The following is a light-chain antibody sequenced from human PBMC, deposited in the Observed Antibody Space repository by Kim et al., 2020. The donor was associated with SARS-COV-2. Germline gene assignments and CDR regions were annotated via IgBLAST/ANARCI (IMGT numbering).Light chain of an antibody. Sequence: QSALTQPASVSGSPGQSITISCSGTSRDIGGFNLVSWYQQHPDTAPKLKIHRVTERPSGVSNRFSASKSGNTASLTISGLQAEDEAVYYCCSYGGNNNWVFGGGTQLTVL. CDR2: RVT. V-gene: IGLV2-23*02. CDR3: CSYGGNNNWV. CDR1: SRDIGGFNL. J-gene: IGLJ3*02.